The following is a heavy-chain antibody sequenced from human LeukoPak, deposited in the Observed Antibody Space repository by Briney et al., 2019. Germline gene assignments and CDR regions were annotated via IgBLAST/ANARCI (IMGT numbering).Heavy chain of an antibody. CDR1: GGSISSGGYS. V-gene: IGHV4-30-2*01. CDR2: IYHSGST. CDR3: ARGCSGGSCYRSGGYYYYYGMDV. J-gene: IGHJ6*02. D-gene: IGHD2-15*01. Sequence: SETLSLTCAVSGGSISSGGYSWSWIRQPPGKGLEWIGYIYHSGSTYYNPSLKSRVTISVDRSKNQFSLKLSSVTAADTAVYYCARGCSGGSCYRSGGYYYYYGMDVWGQGTTVTVSS.